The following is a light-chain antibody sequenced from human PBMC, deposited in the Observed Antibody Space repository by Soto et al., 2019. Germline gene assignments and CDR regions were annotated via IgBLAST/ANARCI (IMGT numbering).Light chain of an antibody. CDR1: QSITNY. V-gene: IGKV1-39*01. CDR2: AAP. CDR3: QQLRMYPST. J-gene: IGKJ4*01. Sequence: DIQMTQSPSTLSASVGDRVTITCRASQSITNYLNWYQHKPGQAPNLLIYAAPTLQAGVPSRFSGSGSGTDFALTITSLQAEDFATYYCQQLRMYPSTFGGGTKVDIK.